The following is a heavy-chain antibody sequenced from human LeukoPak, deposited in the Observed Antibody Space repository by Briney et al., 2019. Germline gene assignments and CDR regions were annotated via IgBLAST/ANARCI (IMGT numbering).Heavy chain of an antibody. V-gene: IGHV1-2*02. CDR2: INPNSGGT. CDR1: GCTFTGYY. J-gene: IGHJ3*02. D-gene: IGHD3-16*02. Sequence: GASVKVSCKASGCTFTGYYMHWVRQAPGQGLEWMGWINPNSGGTNYAQKLQGRVTMTRDTSISTAYMELSRLRSDDTAVYYCARDLPFYDYVWGSYRCDAFDIWGQGTMVTVSS. CDR3: ARDLPFYDYVWGSYRCDAFDI.